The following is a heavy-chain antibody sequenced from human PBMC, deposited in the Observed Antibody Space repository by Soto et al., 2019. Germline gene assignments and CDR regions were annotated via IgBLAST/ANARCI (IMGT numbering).Heavy chain of an antibody. V-gene: IGHV1-69*01. Sequence: QVQLVQSGAEVKKPGSSVKVSCKASGGTFSSYAISWVRQAPGQGLEWMGGIIPTFGTANYAQKFQGRVTITADESTSTAYMELSSLRSEDTAVYYCAREFAQAAASTGSFDYWGQGTLVTVSS. CDR1: GGTFSSYA. CDR2: IIPTFGTA. CDR3: AREFAQAAASTGSFDY. J-gene: IGHJ4*02. D-gene: IGHD6-13*01.